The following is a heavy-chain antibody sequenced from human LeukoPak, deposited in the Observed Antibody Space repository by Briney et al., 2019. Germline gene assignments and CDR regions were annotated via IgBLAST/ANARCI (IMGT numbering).Heavy chain of an antibody. V-gene: IGHV3-49*03. D-gene: IGHD3-22*01. Sequence: GGSLRLSCTASGFTFGDYAMSWFRQAPGKGLEWVGFFRSKAYGGTTEYAASVKGRFTISRDDSKSIAYLQMNSLKTEDTAVYYCTRGDYYDSSGYFDYWGRGTLVTVSS. CDR1: GFTFGDYA. J-gene: IGHJ4*03. CDR2: FRSKAYGGTT. CDR3: TRGDYYDSSGYFDY.